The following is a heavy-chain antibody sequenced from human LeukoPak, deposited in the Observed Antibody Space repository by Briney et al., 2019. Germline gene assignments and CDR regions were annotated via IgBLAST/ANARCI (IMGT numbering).Heavy chain of an antibody. Sequence: ASVKVPCKASGYTFTGHYMHWVRQAPGQGLEWMGWINPNNGGTNYAQKLQGRVTMTTDTSTSTAYMELRSLRSDDTAVYYCARDTLPTMVRGVTPFDYWGQGTLVTVSS. CDR3: ARDTLPTMVRGVTPFDY. J-gene: IGHJ4*02. CDR2: INPNNGGT. CDR1: GYTFTGHY. D-gene: IGHD3-10*01. V-gene: IGHV1-18*04.